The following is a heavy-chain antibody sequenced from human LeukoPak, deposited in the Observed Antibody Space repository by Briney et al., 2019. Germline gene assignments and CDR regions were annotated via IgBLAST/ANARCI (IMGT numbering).Heavy chain of an antibody. J-gene: IGHJ4*02. V-gene: IGHV1-18*04. CDR3: ARVPPSAHQLLSSDY. D-gene: IGHD2-2*01. CDR2: ISASNGET. CDR1: GYTFTNYG. Sequence: ASVKVSCKASGYTFTNYGISWVRQAPGQGLEWMAWISASNGETRYAQNFQGRVTMTTDTSTSTAYLELRSLRSDDTAVYYCARVPPSAHQLLSSDYWGQGTQVTVSS.